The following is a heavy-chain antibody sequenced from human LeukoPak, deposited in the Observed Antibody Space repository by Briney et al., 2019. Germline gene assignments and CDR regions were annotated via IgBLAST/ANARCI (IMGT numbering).Heavy chain of an antibody. V-gene: IGHV4-4*08. CDR1: GGSFSTYY. J-gene: IGHJ3*02. Sequence: SETLSLTCTVSGGSFSTYYWSWIRPPPGKRLEWIGYIYTTGSTNYNPSLESRVTISVDTSKKQFSLKLRSVTAADTAVYYCARLRRLRDDYNAFDIWGQGRMVTVSS. D-gene: IGHD5-24*01. CDR3: ARLRRLRDDYNAFDI. CDR2: IYTTGST.